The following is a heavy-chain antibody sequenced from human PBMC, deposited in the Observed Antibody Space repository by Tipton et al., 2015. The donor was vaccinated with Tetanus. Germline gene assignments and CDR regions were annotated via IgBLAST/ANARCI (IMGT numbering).Heavy chain of an antibody. Sequence: SLRLSCAASGFTFSSYAMHWVRQAPGKGLEWVAVISYDGSNKYYADSVKGRFTISRDNSKNTLYLQMNSLRDEDTAVYYCASRRYCSGGSCPWAAFDIWGQGTMVTVSS. CDR1: GFTFSSYA. D-gene: IGHD2-15*01. J-gene: IGHJ3*02. CDR3: ASRRYCSGGSCPWAAFDI. V-gene: IGHV3-30-3*01. CDR2: ISYDGSNK.